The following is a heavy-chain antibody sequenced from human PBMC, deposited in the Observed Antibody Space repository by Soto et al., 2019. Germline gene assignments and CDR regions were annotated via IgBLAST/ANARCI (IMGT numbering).Heavy chain of an antibody. CDR3: ASWGITIFGVVISGMDV. Sequence: PGGSLRLSCAASGFTFSSYAMSWVRQAPGKGLEWVSAISGSSSTIYYADSVKGRFTISRDNSKNSLYLQMNSLRDEDTAVYYCASWGITIFGVVISGMDVWGQGTTVTVS. J-gene: IGHJ6*02. CDR2: ISGSSSTI. V-gene: IGHV3-48*02. CDR1: GFTFSSYA. D-gene: IGHD3-3*01.